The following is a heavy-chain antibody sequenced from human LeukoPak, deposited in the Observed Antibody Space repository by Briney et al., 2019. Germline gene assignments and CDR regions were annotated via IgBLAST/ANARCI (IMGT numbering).Heavy chain of an antibody. D-gene: IGHD2-2*01. V-gene: IGHV4-4*09. CDR2: IYTSGST. Sequence: PSETLSLTCTVSGGSISSYYWSWIRQPPGKGLEWIGYIYTSGSTNYNPSLKSRVTMSVDTSKNQFSLKLSSVTAADTAVYFCARHGIRVVPASMFDFWGQGILVTVSS. CDR3: ARHGIRVVPASMFDF. J-gene: IGHJ4*02. CDR1: GGSISSYY.